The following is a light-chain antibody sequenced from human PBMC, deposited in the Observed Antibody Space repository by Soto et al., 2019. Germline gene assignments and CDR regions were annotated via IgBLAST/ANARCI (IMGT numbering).Light chain of an antibody. J-gene: IGLJ1*01. Sequence: QSVLTQPASVSGSPGQSITISCTGTSSDIGGYNYVSWYQQHPGKAPKLMIYEVSNRPSEVSNRFSGSKSGNTASLTISGLQAEDEADYYCSSYTRSNTLVFGTGTKLTVL. CDR3: SSYTRSNTLV. CDR1: SSDIGGYNY. V-gene: IGLV2-14*01. CDR2: EVS.